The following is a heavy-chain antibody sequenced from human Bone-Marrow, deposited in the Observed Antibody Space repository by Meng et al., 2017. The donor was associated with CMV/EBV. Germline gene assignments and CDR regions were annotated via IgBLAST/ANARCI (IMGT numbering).Heavy chain of an antibody. J-gene: IGHJ4*02. Sequence: SVKVSCKASGGTFSSFAITWVRQAPGQGLEWMGGIIPIFGTANYAQKFQGRVTITTDESTSTAYMELSRLRFDDTAVYYCARDSGKYGSGSYNVYWGQGTLVTVSS. CDR2: IIPIFGTA. CDR3: ARDSGKYGSGSYNVY. D-gene: IGHD3-10*01. V-gene: IGHV1-69*05. CDR1: GGTFSSFA.